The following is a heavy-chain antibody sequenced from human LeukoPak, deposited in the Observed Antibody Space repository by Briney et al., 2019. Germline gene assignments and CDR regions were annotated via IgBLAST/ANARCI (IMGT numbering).Heavy chain of an antibody. CDR3: ARGMVREDILTGTDAFDI. D-gene: IGHD3-9*01. V-gene: IGHV1-46*01. J-gene: IGHJ3*02. CDR2: INPNGGST. CDR1: GYTFTSYY. Sequence: GASVKVSCKASGYTFTSYYMNWVRQAPGQGLEWMGIINPNGGSTSYAQKFQGRVTMTRDTSTSTVYMELSSLRSEDTAVFYCARGMVREDILTGTDAFDIWGQGTMVTVSS.